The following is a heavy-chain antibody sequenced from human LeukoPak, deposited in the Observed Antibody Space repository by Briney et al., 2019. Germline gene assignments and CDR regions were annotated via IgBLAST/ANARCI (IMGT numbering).Heavy chain of an antibody. J-gene: IGHJ4*02. Sequence: SVKVSCKASGGTFSSYAISWVRQAPGQGLEWMGRIIPILGIANYAQKFQGRVTITADKSTSTAYMELSSLRSEDTAVYYCARERDGYNYNYWGQGTLVTVSS. CDR2: IIPILGIA. D-gene: IGHD5-24*01. CDR1: GGTFSSYA. V-gene: IGHV1-69*04. CDR3: ARERDGYNYNY.